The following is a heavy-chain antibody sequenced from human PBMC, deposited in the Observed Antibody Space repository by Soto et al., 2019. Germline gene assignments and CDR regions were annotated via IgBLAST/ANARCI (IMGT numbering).Heavy chain of an antibody. CDR1: GYTFTGYY. J-gene: IGHJ6*02. V-gene: IGHV1-2*04. D-gene: IGHD3-3*01. CDR2: INPNSGGT. CDR3: ARVLIYDFWRGFTNPSSGMDV. Sequence: APVKVSCKASGYTFTGYYMHWVRQAPGQGLEWMGWINPNSGGTNYAQKFQGWVTMTRDTSISTAYMELSRLRSDDTAVYYCARVLIYDFWRGFTNPSSGMDVWGQGTTVTVSS.